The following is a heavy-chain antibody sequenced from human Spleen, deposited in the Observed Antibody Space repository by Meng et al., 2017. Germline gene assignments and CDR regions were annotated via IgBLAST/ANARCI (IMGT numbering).Heavy chain of an antibody. J-gene: IGHJ4*02. CDR3: ARGPTTMAHDFDY. D-gene: IGHD4-11*01. CDR2: INHSGST. CDR1: GGSFSYYS. Sequence: QRGGRGPLTPSETRPLLGVVSGGSFSYYSWNWSRRPPGKGLEWIGEINHSGSTNYNPSLESRATISVDTSQNNLSLKLSSVTAADSAVYYCARGPTTMAHDFDYWGQGTLVTVSS. V-gene: IGHV4-34*01.